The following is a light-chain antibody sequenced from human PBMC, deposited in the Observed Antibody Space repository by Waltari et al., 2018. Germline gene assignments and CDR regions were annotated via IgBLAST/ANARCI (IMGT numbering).Light chain of an antibody. CDR1: SSTIGSTT. CDR2: SNN. CDR3: AAWDDSLNGVI. V-gene: IGLV1-44*01. Sequence: QSVLTQPPSASGTPGQRVTISCSGSSSTIGSTTVNWYQQPPGTAPKLLIYSNNQRPSGVPDRFSGSKSGTSASLAISGLQSEDEADYYCAAWDDSLNGVIFGGGTKLTVL. J-gene: IGLJ2*01.